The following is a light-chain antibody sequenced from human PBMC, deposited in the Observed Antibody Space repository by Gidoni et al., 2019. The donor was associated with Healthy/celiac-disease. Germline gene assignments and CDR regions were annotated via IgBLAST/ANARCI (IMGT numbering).Light chain of an antibody. V-gene: IGKV1-27*01. CDR3: QKYNSAPPT. CDR2: AAS. CDR1: QGISNY. Sequence: DIQMTQSPSSLSASVGDRVTITCRASQGISNYLALYQQKPGKVPKLLIYAASTLQSGVPFRFSGSGSGTDFTLTISSLQPEDGATYYCQKYNSAPPTFGQXTKVEIK. J-gene: IGKJ1*01.